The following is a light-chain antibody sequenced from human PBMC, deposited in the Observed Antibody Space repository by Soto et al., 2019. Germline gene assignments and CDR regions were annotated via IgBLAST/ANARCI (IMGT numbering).Light chain of an antibody. Sequence: QSALSQPRSVSGSPGQSVAISCTGTSSDVGGYNYVSWYQQHPDRVPKVIIYDVSQRPSGVPDRFSGSKSGNTASLTISDLQAEDEDDYYCCSNAGGPDVFGTGTKVTVL. CDR1: SSDVGGYNY. CDR2: DVS. V-gene: IGLV2-11*01. J-gene: IGLJ1*01. CDR3: CSNAGGPDV.